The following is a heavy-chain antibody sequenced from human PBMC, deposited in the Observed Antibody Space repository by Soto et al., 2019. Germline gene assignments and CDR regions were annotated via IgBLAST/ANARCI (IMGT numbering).Heavy chain of an antibody. CDR2: MYYSGGS. J-gene: IGHJ4*02. CDR3: VRSGHSFGGVM. CDR1: GASMNNYY. D-gene: IGHD3-16*01. V-gene: IGHV4-59*01. Sequence: SETLSLTCTVSGASMNNYYGSWVRQPPGKGLEWIGYMYYSGGSNSNPSLKGRVTISVDTSKNQISLKLTSVTAADTGVYYCVRSGHSFGGVMWGQGTLVTVSS.